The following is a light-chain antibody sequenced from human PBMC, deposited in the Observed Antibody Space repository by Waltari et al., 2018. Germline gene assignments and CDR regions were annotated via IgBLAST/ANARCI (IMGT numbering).Light chain of an antibody. J-gene: IGLJ3*02. V-gene: IGLV8-61*01. CDR2: NTN. CDR1: SGSVSTSYY. Sequence: QTVVTQEPSFSVSPGGTVTLTCGLSSGSVSTSYYPSWYQQTPGRPPRTLSYNTNTRSCGVPVRCSGSMRANKAALTITGAQADDEADYYCVLYMTSGISVFGGGTKLTVL. CDR3: VLYMTSGISV.